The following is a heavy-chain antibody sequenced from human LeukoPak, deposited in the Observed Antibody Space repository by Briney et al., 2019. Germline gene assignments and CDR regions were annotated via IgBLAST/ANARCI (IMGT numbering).Heavy chain of an antibody. CDR3: ARDLASSSYYY. J-gene: IGHJ4*02. Sequence: GASVKVSCKASGYTFTGYYMHWVRQAPGQGLEWMGWINPNSGGTNYAQKFQGRVTMTRDTSTSTVYMELSSLRSEDTAVYYCARDLASSSYYYWGQGTLVTVSS. D-gene: IGHD3-22*01. CDR1: GYTFTGYY. CDR2: INPNSGGT. V-gene: IGHV1-2*02.